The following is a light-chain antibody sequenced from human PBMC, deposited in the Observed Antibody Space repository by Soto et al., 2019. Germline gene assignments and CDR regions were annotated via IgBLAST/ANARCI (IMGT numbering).Light chain of an antibody. CDR1: SNDVGGYNL. Sequence: QSALTQPASVSGSPGQSIIISCSGSSNDVGGYNLVSWYQHHPDKAPKVIIYEGTKRPSGLSTRFSGSKSGNTASLTISGLQAEDEADYYCCSYARGRTYVFGSGTKVTVL. V-gene: IGLV2-23*01. J-gene: IGLJ1*01. CDR2: EGT. CDR3: CSYARGRTYV.